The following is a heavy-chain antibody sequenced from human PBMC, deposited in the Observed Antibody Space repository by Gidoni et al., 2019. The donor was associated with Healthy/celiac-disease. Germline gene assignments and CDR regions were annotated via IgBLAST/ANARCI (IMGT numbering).Heavy chain of an antibody. J-gene: IGHJ5*02. Sequence: SGYTFTSYGISWVRQAPGQGLEWMGWISAYNGNTNYAQKLQGRVTMTTDTSTSTAYMELRSLRSDDTAVYYCARARGRRQQLVLGWFDPWGQGTLVTVSS. CDR3: ARARGRRQQLVLGWFDP. CDR1: GYTFTSYG. V-gene: IGHV1-18*01. CDR2: ISAYNGNT. D-gene: IGHD6-13*01.